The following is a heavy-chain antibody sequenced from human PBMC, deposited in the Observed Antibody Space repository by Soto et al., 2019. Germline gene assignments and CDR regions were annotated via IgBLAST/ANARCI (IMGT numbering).Heavy chain of an antibody. J-gene: IGHJ4*02. CDR1: AYTFSSYG. V-gene: IGHV1-18*01. Sequence: SVKVSCKASAYTFSSYGIPWVRQAPGQGLEWMGWIRAYNGNTNYAKNLPGRVTMTKDTSTSTAYMDLRSLKFDDTAVYYCARDAQPYSYDSSGPPPDYWGQGTLVTVSS. CDR3: ARDAQPYSYDSSGPPPDY. CDR2: IRAYNGNT. D-gene: IGHD3-22*01.